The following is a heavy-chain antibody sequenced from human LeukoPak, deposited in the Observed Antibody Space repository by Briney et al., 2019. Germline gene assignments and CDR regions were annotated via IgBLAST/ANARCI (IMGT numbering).Heavy chain of an antibody. CDR3: ATAGYCSSTSCYVESEFDY. J-gene: IGHJ4*02. Sequence: SETLSLTCTVSGGSISSYYWSWIRQPAGKGLEWIGRIYYSGSTYYNPSLKSRVTISVDTSKNQFSLKLSSVTAADTAVYYCATAGYCSSTSCYVESEFDYWGQGTLVTVSS. CDR1: GGSISSYY. D-gene: IGHD2-2*01. V-gene: IGHV4-59*05. CDR2: IYYSGST.